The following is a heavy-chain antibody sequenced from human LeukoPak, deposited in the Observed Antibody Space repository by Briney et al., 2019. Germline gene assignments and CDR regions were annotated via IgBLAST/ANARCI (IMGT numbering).Heavy chain of an antibody. CDR2: IYYTGGT. Sequence: PSETLSLTCTVSGGSIGSDYWTWIRQPPGKGQEYIGYIYYTGGTNYNPSLKSRVTISVDTSKNQFSLKLSSVTAADTAVYFCAKYGNSGWVIDNWGQGTLVTVSS. D-gene: IGHD6-19*01. CDR3: AKYGNSGWVIDN. V-gene: IGHV4-59*08. J-gene: IGHJ4*02. CDR1: GGSIGSDY.